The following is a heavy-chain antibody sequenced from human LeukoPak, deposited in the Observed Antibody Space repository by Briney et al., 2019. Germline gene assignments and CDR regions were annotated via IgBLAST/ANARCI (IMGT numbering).Heavy chain of an antibody. J-gene: IGHJ4*02. CDR3: AKDNPVLEY. V-gene: IGHV3-30*18. CDR1: GFTFSSFG. CDR2: ISKDESNK. Sequence: GGSLRLSCAASGFTFSSFGMHWVRQAPGKGLEWVSHISKDESNKYYADSVKGRFTISRDTSKNALFLQMNSLRVEDTAVYYCAKDNPVLEYWGQGTLVTVSS.